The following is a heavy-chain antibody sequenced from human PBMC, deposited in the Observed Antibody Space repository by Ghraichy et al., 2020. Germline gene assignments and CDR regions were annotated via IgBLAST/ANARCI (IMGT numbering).Heavy chain of an antibody. V-gene: IGHV4-39*01. CDR1: GGFISTSSHD. J-gene: IGHJ4*02. Sequence: SETLSLTCSVSGGFISTSSHDWGWIRQPPGKGLEWIGSIYYSGSTYDNPSLKSRVTLSIDTSKSQFSLKLTSVTAADTAVYYCARRGNGYKNFDYWGQGTLVTVSS. CDR2: IYYSGST. CDR3: ARRGNGYKNFDY. D-gene: IGHD5-24*01.